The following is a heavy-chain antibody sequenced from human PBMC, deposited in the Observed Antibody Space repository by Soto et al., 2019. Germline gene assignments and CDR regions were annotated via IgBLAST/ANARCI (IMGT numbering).Heavy chain of an antibody. D-gene: IGHD3-10*01. CDR1: FTFKTYY. CDR3: ARGICFGSARYYFDY. J-gene: IGHJ4*02. V-gene: IGHV3-64*02. CDR2: ISSSGDST. Sequence: FTFKTYYMHWVRQAPGKGPEYVSAISSSGDSTYYADSVKGRFTISRDNSKNTMYLQMGSLRVEDMAFYYCARGICFGSARYYFDYWGQGALVTVSS.